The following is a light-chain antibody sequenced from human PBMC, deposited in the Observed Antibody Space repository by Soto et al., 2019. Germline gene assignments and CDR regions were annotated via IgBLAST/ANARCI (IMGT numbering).Light chain of an antibody. CDR3: AAWDDSLNGL. V-gene: IGLV1-44*01. CDR2: SNN. J-gene: IGLJ2*01. CDR1: SSNIGSNT. Sequence: QSVLTQPPSASGTPGQRVTISCSGSSSNIGSNTVNWYQQLPGTAPKLLIFSNNQRPSGVPDRFSGSKSGTSASLVINGLQPEDEADYYCAAWDDSLNGLFGGGTKLTVL.